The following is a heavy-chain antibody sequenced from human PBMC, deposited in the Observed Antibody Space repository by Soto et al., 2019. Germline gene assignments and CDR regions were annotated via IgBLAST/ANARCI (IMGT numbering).Heavy chain of an antibody. Sequence: PSETLSLTCTVSGGSISPSYWNWVRQPPGKRPEWIGCIYYTGNTHYNPSLKSRVAISRDTSKDQFSLELTSVTAADTAVYYCARGSCTSTIRYIWDNWLAHWCQGTLLTV. CDR1: GGSISPSY. V-gene: IGHV4-59*01. CDR3: ARGSCTSTIRYIWDNWLAH. D-gene: IGHD2-2*02. J-gene: IGHJ5*02. CDR2: IYYTGNT.